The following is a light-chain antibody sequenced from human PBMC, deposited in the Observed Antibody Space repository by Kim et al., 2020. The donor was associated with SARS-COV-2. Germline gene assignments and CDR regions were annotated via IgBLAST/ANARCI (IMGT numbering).Light chain of an antibody. J-gene: IGLJ2*01. CDR2: DVT. CDR1: SGDVGGYNY. Sequence: QSALTQPASMSGSPGQSITISCTGTSGDVGGYNYVSWYQQHPGKAHKLMIYDVTNRPSGVSNRFSGSKSGNTASLTISGLQAEDEADYYCSSYTSSSTLVFGGGTQLTVL. CDR3: SSYTSSSTLV. V-gene: IGLV2-14*03.